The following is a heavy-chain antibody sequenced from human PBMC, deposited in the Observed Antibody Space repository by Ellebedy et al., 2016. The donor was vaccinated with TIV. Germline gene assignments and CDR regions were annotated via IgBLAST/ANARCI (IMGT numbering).Heavy chain of an antibody. V-gene: IGHV3-48*01. CDR1: GFTFSTYT. Sequence: GESLKISCAASGFTFSTYTMNWLRQAPGKGLEWLSNIRGSNSDVYYADSVQGRFTVSRDNAKSSLYLQMNSMSAEDTALYFCAKDQSRSGSFPWFDQWGQGTLVTVSS. D-gene: IGHD3-22*01. CDR2: IRGSNSDV. J-gene: IGHJ5*02. CDR3: AKDQSRSGSFPWFDQ.